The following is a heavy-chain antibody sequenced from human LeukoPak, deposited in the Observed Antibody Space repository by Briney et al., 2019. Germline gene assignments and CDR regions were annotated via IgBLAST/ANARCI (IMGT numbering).Heavy chain of an antibody. CDR1: GGSISSGSYY. CDR3: ARAGYCSSTSCPPGFDY. D-gene: IGHD2-2*01. V-gene: IGHV4-61*02. CDR2: IYTSGST. J-gene: IGHJ4*02. Sequence: SQTLSLTCTASGGSISSGSYYWSWIRQPAGKGLEWIGRIYTSGSTNYNPSLKSRVTISVDTSKNQFSLKLSSVTAADTAVYYCARAGYCSSTSCPPGFDYWGQGTLVTVSS.